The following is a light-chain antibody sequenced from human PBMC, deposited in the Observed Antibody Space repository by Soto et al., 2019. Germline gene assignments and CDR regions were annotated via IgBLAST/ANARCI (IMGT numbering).Light chain of an antibody. V-gene: IGLV3-21*04. CDR1: NIGNKN. CDR2: YDS. CDR3: QVWDSISDHAV. Sequence: SYELTQPPSVSVAPGKTAWISCGGNNIGNKNVHWYQQKPGQAPVLLIYYDSDRPAGIPDRFSGSNSGNTATLTISRVGAGDEADYYCQVWDSISDHAVFGGGTQLTVL. J-gene: IGLJ7*01.